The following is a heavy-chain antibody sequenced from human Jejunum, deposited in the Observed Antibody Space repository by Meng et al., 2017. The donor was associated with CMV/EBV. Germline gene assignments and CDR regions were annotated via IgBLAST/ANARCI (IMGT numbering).Heavy chain of an antibody. Sequence: GLTFSSYTMCWVRQAPGKGLEWVSGLSGNSGATYYADSVRGRFTISRDNSKNTLYLQMNSLRGEDTAVYYCAKDRDQLLMSYLDHWGQGTLVTVSS. J-gene: IGHJ4*02. D-gene: IGHD2-2*01. CDR2: LSGNSGAT. CDR3: AKDRDQLLMSYLDH. CDR1: GLTFSSYT. V-gene: IGHV3-23*01.